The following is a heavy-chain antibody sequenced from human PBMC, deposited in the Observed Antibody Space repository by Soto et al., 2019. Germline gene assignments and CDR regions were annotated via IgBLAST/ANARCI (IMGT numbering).Heavy chain of an antibody. CDR2: FRESGGTT. Sequence: VQLSESGGGLVQPGGSLRLSCAASGFTFSSSAMSWVRQAPGKGLEWVSTFRESGGTTHYADSVKGRFTISRDTSKNILYLQMNSLRAEDTAIYYCAKDSHGAIISRTHDYWGQGTLVTVTS. CDR1: GFTFSSSA. D-gene: IGHD2-2*01. CDR3: AKDSHGAIISRTHDY. J-gene: IGHJ4*02. V-gene: IGHV3-23*01.